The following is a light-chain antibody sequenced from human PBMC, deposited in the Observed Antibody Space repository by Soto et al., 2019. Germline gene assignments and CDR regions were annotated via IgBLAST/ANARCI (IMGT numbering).Light chain of an antibody. V-gene: IGKV3-11*01. J-gene: IGKJ2*01. CDR3: QQRSNWPLMYT. Sequence: EIVLTQSPATLSLSPGERATLSCRASQSVSSYLAWYQQKPGKAPRLLIYDASNTATGIPARFSGRESATDFTLTISSLEPEDFAVYYCQQRSNWPLMYTFGEGTELEI. CDR2: DAS. CDR1: QSVSSY.